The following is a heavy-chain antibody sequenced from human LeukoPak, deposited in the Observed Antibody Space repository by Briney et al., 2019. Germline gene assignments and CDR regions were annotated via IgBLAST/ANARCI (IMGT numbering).Heavy chain of an antibody. CDR1: GFTLSNSY. CDR3: ARTYGDSPRFDH. D-gene: IGHD4-17*01. V-gene: IGHV3-66*01. J-gene: IGHJ4*02. CDR2: IYSGGST. Sequence: PGGSLRLSCAASGFTLSNSYLTWLRQALGKGLEWISVIYSGGSTYYADSVKGRFTISRDNSKNTLCLQMNSLRAEDTAVYYCARTYGDSPRFDHWGQGTLVTVSS.